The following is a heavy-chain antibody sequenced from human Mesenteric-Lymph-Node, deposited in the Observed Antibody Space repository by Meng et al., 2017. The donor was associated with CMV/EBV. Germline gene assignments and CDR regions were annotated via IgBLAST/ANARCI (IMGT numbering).Heavy chain of an antibody. J-gene: IGHJ4*02. V-gene: IGHV3-11*01. CDR3: ARDGIGDVDY. CDR2: ISSSGSTI. Sequence: GESLKISCAASGFTFSSYWMHWIRQAPGKGLEWVSYISSSGSTIYYADSVKGRFTISRDNAKNSLYLQMNSLRAEDTAVYYCARDGIGDVDYWGQGTLVTVSS. CDR1: GFTFSSYW. D-gene: IGHD1-26*01.